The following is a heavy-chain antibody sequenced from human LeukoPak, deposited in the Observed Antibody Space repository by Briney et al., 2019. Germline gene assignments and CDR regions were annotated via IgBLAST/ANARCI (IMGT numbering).Heavy chain of an antibody. J-gene: IGHJ4*02. CDR1: GGSISSSSYY. V-gene: IGHV4-39*01. CDR2: IYYSGST. CDR3: ASPVRYSSGSFDY. D-gene: IGHD6-19*01. Sequence: SETLSLTCTVSGGSISSSSYYWAWIRQPPGKGLEWIGSIYYSGSTYCNPSLKSRVTISVDTSKNQFSLKLSSVTAADTAVYYCASPVRYSSGSFDYWGQGTLVTVSS.